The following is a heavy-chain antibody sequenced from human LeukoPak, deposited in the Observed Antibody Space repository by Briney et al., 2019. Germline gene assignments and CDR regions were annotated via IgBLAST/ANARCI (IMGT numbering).Heavy chain of an antibody. Sequence: GGSLRLSCAASGFTFDDYGMSWVRQAPGKGLEWVSGINWNGGSTGYADSVKGRFTISRDNAKNSLYLQMNSLRAEDTAVYYCAREDGYSYGSYYYYYYMDVWGKGTTVTVSS. CDR2: INWNGGST. J-gene: IGHJ6*03. CDR3: AREDGYSYGSYYYYYYMDV. CDR1: GFTFDDYG. D-gene: IGHD5-18*01. V-gene: IGHV3-20*04.